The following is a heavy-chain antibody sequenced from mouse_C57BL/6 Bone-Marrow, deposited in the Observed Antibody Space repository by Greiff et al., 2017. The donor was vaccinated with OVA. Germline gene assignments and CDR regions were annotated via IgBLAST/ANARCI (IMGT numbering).Heavy chain of an antibody. J-gene: IGHJ4*01. V-gene: IGHV7-4*01. Sequence: EVQLVESGGGLVQPGASLRLSCAASGFTFTDYYMSWVRQPPGKAPEWLALIRNKANGYTTEYTASVKGRFTISRDNTQNSLYLQMNTLRAEDSATYYCVKADSSGYVMDYWGQGTSVTVSS. D-gene: IGHD3-2*02. CDR3: VKADSSGYVMDY. CDR2: IRNKANGYTT. CDR1: GFTFTDYY.